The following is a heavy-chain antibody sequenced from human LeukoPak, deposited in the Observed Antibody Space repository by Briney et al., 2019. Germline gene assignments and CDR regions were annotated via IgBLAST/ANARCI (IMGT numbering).Heavy chain of an antibody. J-gene: IGHJ4*02. Sequence: PGGSLRLSCAASGFTFSSYGMHWVRQAPGKGLEWVAVISYDGSNKYYADSVKGRFTISRDNSKNTLYLQMNSLRAEDTAVYYCAKEGAIQGPYYFDYWGQGTLVTVSS. CDR2: ISYDGSNK. CDR1: GFTFSSYG. D-gene: IGHD1-26*01. V-gene: IGHV3-30*18. CDR3: AKEGAIQGPYYFDY.